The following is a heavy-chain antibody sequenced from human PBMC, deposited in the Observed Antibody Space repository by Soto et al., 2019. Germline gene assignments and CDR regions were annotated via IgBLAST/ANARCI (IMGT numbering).Heavy chain of an antibody. V-gene: IGHV3-9*01. CDR2: ISRDGDTI. CDR3: VKGDYGDY. J-gene: IGHJ4*02. CDR1: GFNFHDYD. Sequence: PGGSLRLSCGASGFNFHDYDMHWVRQAPGKGLEWVSGISRDGDTIYYADSVKGRFTVSRDNAKNSLYLQMRSLRAEDTAFYYCVKGDYGDYWGQGTQVTVSS.